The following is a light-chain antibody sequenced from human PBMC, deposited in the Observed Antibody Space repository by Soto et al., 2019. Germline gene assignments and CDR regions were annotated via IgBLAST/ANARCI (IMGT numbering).Light chain of an antibody. V-gene: IGKV3-15*01. J-gene: IGKJ4*01. CDR1: QSVSIN. CDR3: HYYGGP. Sequence: EIVMTQSPATLSVSPGERATLSCRASQSVSINLAWFQQKPGQAPRLLIYGASTRATGIPARFSGSGSGTEFTLTISSLQSEDFAVYYCHYYGGPFGGGTKIEIK. CDR2: GAS.